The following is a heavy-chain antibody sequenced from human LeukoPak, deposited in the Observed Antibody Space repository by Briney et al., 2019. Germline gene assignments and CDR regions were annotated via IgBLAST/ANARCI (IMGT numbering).Heavy chain of an antibody. V-gene: IGHV3-23*01. D-gene: IGHD3-10*01. CDR1: GFTFSSYA. CDR2: ISGSGGST. Sequence: GGSLRLSCAAPGFTFSSYAMSWVRQAPGKGLEWVSAISGSGGSTYYADSVKGRFTISRDNSKNTLYLQMNSLRAEDTAVYYCAKVMTRTMVRGVPPSDYWGQGTLVTVSS. J-gene: IGHJ4*02. CDR3: AKVMTRTMVRGVPPSDY.